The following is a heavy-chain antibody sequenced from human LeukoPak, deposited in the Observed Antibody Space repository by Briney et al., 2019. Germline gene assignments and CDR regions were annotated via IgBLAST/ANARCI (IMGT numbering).Heavy chain of an antibody. Sequence: GGSLRLSCTASGFTFGDYAMSWFRQAPGKGLEWVGFIRSKAYGGTTEYAASVKGRFTISRDDSKSTAYLQMNSLKTEDTAVYYCTRRSRWLQLRPFDYWGQGTLVTVSS. V-gene: IGHV3-49*03. CDR1: GFTFGDYA. D-gene: IGHD5-24*01. CDR2: IRSKAYGGTT. CDR3: TRRSRWLQLRPFDY. J-gene: IGHJ4*02.